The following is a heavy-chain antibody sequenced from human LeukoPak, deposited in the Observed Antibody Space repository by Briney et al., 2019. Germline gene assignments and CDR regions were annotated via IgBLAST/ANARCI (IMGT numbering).Heavy chain of an antibody. D-gene: IGHD6-19*01. J-gene: IGHJ4*02. CDR1: GFTFSSYA. V-gene: IGHV3-23*01. CDR3: AKVPSSSGRGYFDY. Sequence: GXXLRLSCAASGFTFSSYAMSWVRQAPGKGLEWVSAISGSGGSTYYADSVEGRFTISRDNSKNTLYLQMNSLRAEDTAVYYCAKVPSSSGRGYFDYWGQGTLVTVSS. CDR2: ISGSGGST.